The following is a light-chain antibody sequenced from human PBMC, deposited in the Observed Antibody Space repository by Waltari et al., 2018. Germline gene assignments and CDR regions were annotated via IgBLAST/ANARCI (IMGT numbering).Light chain of an antibody. CDR2: KAS. CDR1: QSISSW. J-gene: IGKJ1*01. V-gene: IGKV1-5*03. CDR3: QQYKSPPWT. Sequence: LSASVGDRVTITCRASQSISSWLAWYQQKPGQAPNLLIFKASSLEKGVPSRFSGSGSGTEFTLTINSLQPDDFATYYCQQYKSPPWTFGQGTKVDI.